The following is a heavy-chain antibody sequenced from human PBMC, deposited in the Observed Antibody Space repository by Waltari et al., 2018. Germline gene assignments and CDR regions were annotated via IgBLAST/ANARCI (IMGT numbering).Heavy chain of an antibody. Sequence: QVQLVQSGAEVKKPGASVKVSCKVSGYTLTELSRHWVRQAPGKGLEWMGGFDPEDVETIYAQKFQGRVTMTEDTSTDTAYMELSSLRSEDTAVYYCATGMGLYYYGSGSYPNRAFDIWGQGTMVTVSS. J-gene: IGHJ3*02. CDR3: ATGMGLYYYGSGSYPNRAFDI. CDR1: GYTLTELS. D-gene: IGHD3-10*01. V-gene: IGHV1-24*01. CDR2: FDPEDVET.